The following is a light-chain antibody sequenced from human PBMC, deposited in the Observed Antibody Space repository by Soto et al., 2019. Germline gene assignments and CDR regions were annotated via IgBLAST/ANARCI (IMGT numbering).Light chain of an antibody. J-gene: IGKJ1*01. CDR3: QQYDTYPLT. CDR2: KGS. V-gene: IGKV1-5*03. CDR1: QSISFR. Sequence: DIQMTQSPSTLSASLGDRVTITCRASQSISFRLAWFQQKPGKAPTLLIYKGSSLESGVPSRFSGSGSGTEFTLTISSLQPDDFATYYCQQYDTYPLTFGQGTKVEV.